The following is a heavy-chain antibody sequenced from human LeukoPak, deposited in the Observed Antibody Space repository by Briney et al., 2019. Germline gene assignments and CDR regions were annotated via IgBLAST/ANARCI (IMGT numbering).Heavy chain of an antibody. CDR3: ARGMEVGATAAFDI. J-gene: IGHJ3*02. D-gene: IGHD1-26*01. V-gene: IGHV4-61*02. CDR2: IYTSGST. Sequence: SETLSLTCTVSGGSISSGSYYWSWIRQPAGKGLEWIGRIYTSGSTNYNPSLKSRVTMSVDTSKNQFSLKLSSVTAADTAVYYCARGMEVGATAAFDIWGQGTMVTVSS. CDR1: GGSISSGSYY.